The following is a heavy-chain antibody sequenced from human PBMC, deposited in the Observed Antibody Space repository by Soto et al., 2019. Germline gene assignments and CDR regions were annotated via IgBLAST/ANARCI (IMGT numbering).Heavy chain of an antibody. Sequence: EVQLLESGGDLVQPGGSLRLSCAASGFTFSRYGMSWVRQAPGKGLEWVSVISGSGGSTYYADSVKGRFTISRDNSKNTLYLQMNSLRAEDTAVYYCAKDRVGGMDVWGQGTTVTVSS. V-gene: IGHV3-23*01. D-gene: IGHD1-26*01. CDR3: AKDRVGGMDV. J-gene: IGHJ6*02. CDR1: GFTFSRYG. CDR2: ISGSGGST.